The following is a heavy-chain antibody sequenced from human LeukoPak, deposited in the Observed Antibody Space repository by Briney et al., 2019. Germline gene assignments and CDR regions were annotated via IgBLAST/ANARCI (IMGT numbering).Heavy chain of an antibody. CDR2: IYYSGST. CDR1: GGSISSGGYY. J-gene: IGHJ4*02. Sequence: SETLSLTCTVSGGSISSGGYYWSWIRQHPGKGLEWIGYIYYSGSTYYNPSLKSRVTISVDTSKNQFSLKLSSVTAADTAVHYCARIRLHYFDYWGQGTLVTVSS. CDR3: ARIRLHYFDY. V-gene: IGHV4-31*03.